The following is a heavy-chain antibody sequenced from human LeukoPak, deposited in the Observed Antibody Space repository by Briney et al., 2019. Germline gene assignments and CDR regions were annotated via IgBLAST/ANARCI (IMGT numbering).Heavy chain of an antibody. CDR3: ARSTRYCSGGSCSRYGMDV. Sequence: ASVNVSCKACGYTFTRYDINWVRQATGQGVEGMGWMNPNSGNTGYAQKFQGRATMTRNTSISTAYMELSSLRSEDTAVYYCARSTRYCSGGSCSRYGMDVWGQGTTVTVS. V-gene: IGHV1-8*01. D-gene: IGHD2-15*01. CDR2: MNPNSGNT. CDR1: GYTFTRYD. J-gene: IGHJ6*02.